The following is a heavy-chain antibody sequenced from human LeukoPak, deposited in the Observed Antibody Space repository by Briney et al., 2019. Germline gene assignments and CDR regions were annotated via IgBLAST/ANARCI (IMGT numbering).Heavy chain of an antibody. V-gene: IGHV1-69*13. CDR2: IIPIFGTA. J-gene: IGHJ6*03. D-gene: IGHD3-10*01. CDR3: ARDQSAYYGSGSYDYYYMDV. CDR1: GGTFSSYA. Sequence: ASVKVSCKASGGTFSSYAISWVRQAPGQALEWIGGIIPIFGTANYAQKFQGRVTITADESTSTAYMELSSLRSEDTAVYYCARDQSAYYGSGSYDYYYMDVWGKGTTVTISS.